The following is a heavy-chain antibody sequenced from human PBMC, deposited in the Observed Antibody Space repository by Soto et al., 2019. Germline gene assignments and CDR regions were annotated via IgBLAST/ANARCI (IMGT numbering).Heavy chain of an antibody. Sequence: EVQLVESGGGLVQPGGSLRLSCVASGFIFNSYSMNCVRQAPGKGLEWISYINSGSTSVFYADSVKGRFSISRDNAKTSLYLQMNSLRAEDTAGYYSTSSASPDAYWGQGTLVTVS. V-gene: IGHV3-48*01. J-gene: IGHJ4*02. D-gene: IGHD1-26*01. CDR1: GFIFNSYS. CDR3: TSSASPDAY. CDR2: INSGSTSV.